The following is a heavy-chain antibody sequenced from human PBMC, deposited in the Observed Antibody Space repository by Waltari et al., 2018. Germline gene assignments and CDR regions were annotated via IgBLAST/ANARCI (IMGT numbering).Heavy chain of an antibody. Sequence: QVQLQESGPGLVKPSETLSLTCTVSGGSIRSYYWSWIRQPPGKGLEWIGYIYSSGTTNTNPSLKSRVTISVDTSKNQFSLKLSSVTAADTAVYYCARDRYCSGGSCYGAGGAFDIWGQGTMVTVSS. CDR2: IYSSGTT. CDR3: ARDRYCSGGSCYGAGGAFDI. J-gene: IGHJ3*02. V-gene: IGHV4-59*01. D-gene: IGHD2-15*01. CDR1: GGSIRSYY.